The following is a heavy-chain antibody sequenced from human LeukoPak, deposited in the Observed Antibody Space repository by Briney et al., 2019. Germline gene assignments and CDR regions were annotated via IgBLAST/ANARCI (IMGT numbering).Heavy chain of an antibody. Sequence: GGSLRLSCEASGFTFSISTMNWVRQAPGEGLEWVSSISSSSSNIHYADSMKGRLTISRDNAKNSLYLQINSLRAEDTAVYYCAKDVVPAAINWFDPWGQGTLVTVSS. J-gene: IGHJ5*02. D-gene: IGHD2-2*01. V-gene: IGHV3-21*01. CDR1: GFTFSIST. CDR2: ISSSSSNI. CDR3: AKDVVPAAINWFDP.